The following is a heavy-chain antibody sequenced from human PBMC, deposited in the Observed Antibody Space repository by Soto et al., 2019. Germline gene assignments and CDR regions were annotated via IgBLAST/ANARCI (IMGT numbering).Heavy chain of an antibody. Sequence: ASVKVSCKASGYTFTSYAMHWVRQAPGQRIEWMGWINAGNGNTKYSQKFQGRVTITRDTSASTAYMELSSLRSEDTAVYYCARAPDYYYDSSGLDWGQGTLVTVSS. CDR2: INAGNGNT. CDR1: GYTFTSYA. J-gene: IGHJ4*02. D-gene: IGHD3-22*01. V-gene: IGHV1-3*01. CDR3: ARAPDYYYDSSGLD.